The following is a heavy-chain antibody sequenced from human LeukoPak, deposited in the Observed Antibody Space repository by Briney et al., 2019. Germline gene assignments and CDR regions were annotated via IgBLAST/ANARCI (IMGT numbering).Heavy chain of an antibody. Sequence: SQTLSLTCTVSGGSIGSGGYYWSWIRQHPGKGLEWIGYIYYSGSTYYNPSLKSRVTISVDTSKNQFSLKLSSVTAADTAVYYCARAVVGVTYFDYWGQGTLVTVSS. D-gene: IGHD2-21*02. CDR2: IYYSGST. V-gene: IGHV4-31*03. J-gene: IGHJ4*02. CDR3: ARAVVGVTYFDY. CDR1: GGSIGSGGYY.